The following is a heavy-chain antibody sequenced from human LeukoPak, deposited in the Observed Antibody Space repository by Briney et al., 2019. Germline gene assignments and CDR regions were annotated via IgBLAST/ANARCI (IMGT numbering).Heavy chain of an antibody. CDR3: AREVAVAGPYYFDY. D-gene: IGHD6-19*01. J-gene: IGHJ4*02. CDR2: INAGNGNT. CDR1: VYTFTSYA. Sequence: ASVKVSCKASVYTFTSYAMHWVRQAPGQRLEWMGWINAGNGNTKYSQKFQGRVTITRDTSASTAYMELSSLRSEDTAVYYCAREVAVAGPYYFDYWGQGTLVTVSS. V-gene: IGHV1-3*01.